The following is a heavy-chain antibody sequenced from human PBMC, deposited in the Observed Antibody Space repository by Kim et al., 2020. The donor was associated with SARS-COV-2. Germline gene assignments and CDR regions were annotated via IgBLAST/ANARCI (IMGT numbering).Heavy chain of an antibody. Sequence: GGSLRLSCAASGLTFSTYWMSWVRQAPGKGLEWVANINQDGSEKYYVDSVKGRFTISRDNAKNSLYLQMNSLRAEDTALYYCARAAGFYGERYFDLWGRGTLVTVSS. CDR2: INQDGSEK. J-gene: IGHJ2*01. CDR1: GLTFSTYW. D-gene: IGHD4-17*01. V-gene: IGHV3-7*03. CDR3: ARAAGFYGERYFDL.